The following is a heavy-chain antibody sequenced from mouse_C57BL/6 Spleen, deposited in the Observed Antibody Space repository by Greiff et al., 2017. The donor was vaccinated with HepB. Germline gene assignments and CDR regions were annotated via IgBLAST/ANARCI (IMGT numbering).Heavy chain of an antibody. D-gene: IGHD2-14*01. J-gene: IGHJ4*01. CDR2: IWSDGST. CDR3: ARHGGTTDYYAMDY. CDR1: GFSLTSYG. Sequence: VQGVESGPGLVAPSQSLSITCTVSGFSLTSYGVHWVRQPPGKGLEWLVVIWSDGSTTYNSALKSRLSISKDNSKSQVFLKMNSLQTDDTAMYYCARHGGTTDYYAMDYWGQGTSVTVSS. V-gene: IGHV2-6-1*01.